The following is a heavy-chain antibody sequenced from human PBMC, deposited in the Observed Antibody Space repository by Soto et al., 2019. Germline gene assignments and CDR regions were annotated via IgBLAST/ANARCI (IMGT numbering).Heavy chain of an antibody. CDR2: INPAGTTT. Sequence: GGSLRLSCAASGFAFSNYWMHWVRQVPGKGLVWVSRINPAGTTTNFADSVKGRFTMSRDSAKSTLYLQMDSLRIEDTALYYCVKSSTGTYGLFDYWGQGVLVT. V-gene: IGHV3-74*01. CDR3: VKSSTGTYGLFDY. CDR1: GFAFSNYW. D-gene: IGHD3-10*01. J-gene: IGHJ4*02.